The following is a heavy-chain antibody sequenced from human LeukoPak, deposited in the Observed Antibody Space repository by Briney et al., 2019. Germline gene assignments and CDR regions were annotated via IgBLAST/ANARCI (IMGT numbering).Heavy chain of an antibody. D-gene: IGHD3-10*01. CDR2: ISAYNGNT. Sequence: ASVKVSCKASGYTFTSYGISWVRQAPGQGREWMGWISAYNGNTNYAQKLQGRVTMTTDTSTSTAYMELRSLRSDDTAVYYCARESVVRGVIRPFDPWGQGTLVTVSS. J-gene: IGHJ5*02. CDR3: ARESVVRGVIRPFDP. V-gene: IGHV1-18*01. CDR1: GYTFTSYG.